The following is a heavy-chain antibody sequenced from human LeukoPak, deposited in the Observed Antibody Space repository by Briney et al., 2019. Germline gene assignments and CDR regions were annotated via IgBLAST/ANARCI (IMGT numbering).Heavy chain of an antibody. CDR1: GYTFTGYY. J-gene: IGHJ6*03. CDR2: IIPIFGTA. V-gene: IGHV1-69*06. D-gene: IGHD6-13*01. CDR3: ATRVPPSIAAAGTGYYYYYYMDV. Sequence: SVKVSCKASGYTFTGYYMHWVRQAPGQGLEWMGGIIPIFGTANYAQKFQGRVTITADKSTSTAYMELSSLRSEDTAVYYCATRVPPSIAAAGTGYYYYYYMDVWGKGTTVTVSS.